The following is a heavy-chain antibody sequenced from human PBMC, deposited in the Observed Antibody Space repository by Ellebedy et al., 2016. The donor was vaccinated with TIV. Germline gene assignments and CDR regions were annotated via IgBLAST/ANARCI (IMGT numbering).Heavy chain of an antibody. CDR2: INPSDGST. Sequence: ASVKVSXXTSGYTFTDYHMQWVRQAPGQGLEWLGIINPSDGSTTYAQNLQGRVTLTRETSTSTVYMEVRGLTSEDTAVYYCARVFDLVDYCDYWGQGTLVTVSS. D-gene: IGHD3-9*01. V-gene: IGHV1-46*04. CDR3: ARVFDLVDYCDY. J-gene: IGHJ4*02. CDR1: GYTFTDYH.